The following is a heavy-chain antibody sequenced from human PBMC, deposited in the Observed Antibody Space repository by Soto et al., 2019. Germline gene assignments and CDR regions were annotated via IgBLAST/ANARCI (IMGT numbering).Heavy chain of an antibody. CDR1: GFTFENYV. V-gene: IGHV3-30-3*01. D-gene: IGHD4-4*01. CDR2: ISTDVTKT. Sequence: LVESGGGVGQPGESLRLSGAASGFTFENYVMHWVRQVPGKGLDWVALISTDVTKTYYADSVKGRFTISRDNSDDTLYLQMNNLRPDDTALYYCARDLLEDYCILKVPKYYFDSWGQGTMVTVSS. CDR3: ARDLLEDYCILKVPKYYFDS. J-gene: IGHJ4*02.